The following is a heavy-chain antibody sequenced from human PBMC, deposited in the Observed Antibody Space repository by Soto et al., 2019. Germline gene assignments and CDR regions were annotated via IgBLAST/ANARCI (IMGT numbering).Heavy chain of an antibody. CDR3: AGEYSSRWDNWFDP. CDR2: IIPILGIA. D-gene: IGHD6-13*01. V-gene: IGHV1-69*08. CDR1: GGTFSSYT. Sequence: QVQLVQSGAEVKKPGSSVKVSCKASGGTFSSYTISWVRQAPGQGLEWMGRIIPILGIANYAQKFQGRVRITTDKSTNTAEMELSRLRSEDTAVYYCAGEYSSRWDNWFDPWGQGTLVTVSS. J-gene: IGHJ5*02.